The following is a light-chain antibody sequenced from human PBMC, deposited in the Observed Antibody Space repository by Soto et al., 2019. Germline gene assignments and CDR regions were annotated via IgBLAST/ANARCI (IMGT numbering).Light chain of an antibody. CDR1: QSVLFSSNNKNY. CDR2: WAS. Sequence: DIVMTQSPDSLAVSLGERASINCKSSQSVLFSSNNKNYLAWYQQKPGQPPNLLISWASTRDSVVPERFSGSGSGTEFTLTISSLQAEDVAVYYCQQYYSTPYTFGQGTKLEI. V-gene: IGKV4-1*01. CDR3: QQYYSTPYT. J-gene: IGKJ2*01.